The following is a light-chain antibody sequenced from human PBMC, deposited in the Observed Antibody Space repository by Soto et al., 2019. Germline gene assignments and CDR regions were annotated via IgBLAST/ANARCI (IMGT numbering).Light chain of an antibody. Sequence: EIVLTQSPGTLSLSPGERATLSCWASQSVRSSYFAWYQQKPGQAPRLLISGASTRAPGIAARFSGSGSGTNFTLSISGLQSEDFAVYYCQQYNDWPLYTFGQGTKVDIK. CDR1: QSVRSSY. CDR2: GAS. V-gene: IGKV3-15*01. J-gene: IGKJ2*01. CDR3: QQYNDWPLYT.